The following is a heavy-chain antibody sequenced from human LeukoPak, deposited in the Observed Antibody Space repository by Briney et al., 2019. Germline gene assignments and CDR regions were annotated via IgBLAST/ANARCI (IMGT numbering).Heavy chain of an antibody. CDR2: IIPIFGTA. V-gene: IGHV1-69*13. J-gene: IGHJ4*02. D-gene: IGHD3-22*01. CDR3: ATELPRGSSGYYY. CDR1: GGTFSSYA. Sequence: ASVKVSCKASGGTFSSYAISWVRQAPGQGLEWMGGIIPIFGTANYAQKFQGRVTITADESTSTAYMELSSLRSEGTAVYYCATELPRGSSGYYYWGQGTLVTVSS.